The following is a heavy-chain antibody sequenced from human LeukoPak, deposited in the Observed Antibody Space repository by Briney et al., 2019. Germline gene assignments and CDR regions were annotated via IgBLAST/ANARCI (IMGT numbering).Heavy chain of an antibody. CDR1: GGSISSYY. V-gene: IGHV4-59*01. Sequence: PSETLSLTCTVSGGSISSYYWSWIRQPPGKGLEWIGYIYYSGSTNYNPSLKSRVTISVDTSKNQFSLKLSSVTAADTAVYYCAREVGVGRGYSYGYGYFDYWGQGTLVTVSS. J-gene: IGHJ4*02. CDR3: AREVGVGRGYSYGYGYFDY. D-gene: IGHD5-18*01. CDR2: IYYSGST.